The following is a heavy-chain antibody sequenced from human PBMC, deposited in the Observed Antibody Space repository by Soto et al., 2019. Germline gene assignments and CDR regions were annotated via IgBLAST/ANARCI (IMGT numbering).Heavy chain of an antibody. CDR2: IYYSGST. D-gene: IGHD5-18*01. J-gene: IGHJ6*02. CDR3: ARSCSYGIYYYYYGMDV. CDR1: GGSISSSSYY. Sequence: PSETLSLTCTVSGGSISSSSYYWGWIRQPPGKGLEWIGSIYYSGSTYYNPSLKSRVTISVDTSKNQFSLKLSSVTAADTAVYYCARSCSYGIYYYYYGMDVWGQGTTVTVSS. V-gene: IGHV4-39*01.